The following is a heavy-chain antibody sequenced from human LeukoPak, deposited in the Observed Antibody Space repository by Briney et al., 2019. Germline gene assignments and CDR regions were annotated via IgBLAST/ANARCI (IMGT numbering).Heavy chain of an antibody. D-gene: IGHD6-25*01. J-gene: IGHJ4*02. V-gene: IGHV3-23*01. CDR2: ISESGGST. CDR1: GFTFSSYA. CDR3: ARIAAIYAYYFDC. Sequence: PGGSLRLSCAASGFTFSSYAMSWVRQGPGKGLEWVSIISESGGSTDYADSVKGRFTISRDNSKNTLHLQMTSLRAEDTAVYYCARIAAIYAYYFDCWGQGTLVTVSS.